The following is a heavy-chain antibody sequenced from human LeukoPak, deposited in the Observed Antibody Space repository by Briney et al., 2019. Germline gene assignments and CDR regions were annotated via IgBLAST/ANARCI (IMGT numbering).Heavy chain of an antibody. CDR3: ARDSEQWLVNDY. J-gene: IGHJ4*02. Sequence: GGSLRLSCAASGFTFSSYWMSWVRQAPGKGLEWVANIKQDGREKYYVDSVKGRFTISRDNAKNSLYLQMTSLRAEDTAVYYCARDSEQWLVNDYWGQGTLVTVSS. V-gene: IGHV3-7*01. D-gene: IGHD6-19*01. CDR1: GFTFSSYW. CDR2: IKQDGREK.